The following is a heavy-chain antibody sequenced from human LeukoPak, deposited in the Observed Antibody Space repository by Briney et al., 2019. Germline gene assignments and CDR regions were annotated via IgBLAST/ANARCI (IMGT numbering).Heavy chain of an antibody. Sequence: GSLRLSCAASGFILTSYGMNWVRQAPGKGLEWVSGVTGGGGSTYYADSVKGRFTVSSDNSKNILYLEMNSLRSEDTATYFCAKDATLAVAGSYFKYWGQGALVTVSS. CDR2: VTGGGGST. D-gene: IGHD6-19*01. J-gene: IGHJ4*02. CDR1: GFILTSYG. V-gene: IGHV3-23*01. CDR3: AKDATLAVAGSYFKY.